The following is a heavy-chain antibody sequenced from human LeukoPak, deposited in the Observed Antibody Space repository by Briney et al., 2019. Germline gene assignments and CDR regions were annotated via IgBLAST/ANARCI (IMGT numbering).Heavy chain of an antibody. V-gene: IGHV3-21*01. CDR1: GFTFSSYN. CDR3: ARDPSGGDY. Sequence: GGSLRLSCAASGFTFSSYNMNWVRQAPGKGLEWVSSISSSSSYMYYADSVKGQFTISRDNAKNSLYLQMNSLRAEDTAVYYCARDPSGGDYWGQGTLVTVSS. D-gene: IGHD3-10*01. CDR2: ISSSSSYM. J-gene: IGHJ4*02.